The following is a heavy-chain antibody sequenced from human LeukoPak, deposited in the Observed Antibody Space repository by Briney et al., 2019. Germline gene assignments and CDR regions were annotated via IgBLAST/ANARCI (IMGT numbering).Heavy chain of an antibody. Sequence: GGSLRLSCATSGFTFDNHVMNWVRQAPGKGLEWVSSISGSGFTYYPDSVKGRFIISRDSSHSTFFLQMNSLRAEDSALYFCAKGSQESPRTMLDAFDMWGQGTVVIVSS. V-gene: IGHV3-23*01. J-gene: IGHJ3*02. CDR3: AKGSQESPRTMLDAFDM. CDR2: ISGSGFT. D-gene: IGHD1-14*01. CDR1: GFTFDNHV.